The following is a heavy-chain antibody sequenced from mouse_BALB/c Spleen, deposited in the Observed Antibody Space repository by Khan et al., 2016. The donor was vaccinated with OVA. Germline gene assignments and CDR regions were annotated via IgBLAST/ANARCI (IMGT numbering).Heavy chain of an antibody. CDR1: SYTFTSYY. J-gene: IGHJ3*01. CDR2: INPSNGGT. CDR3: IRRGTARATLWFAY. D-gene: IGHD3-2*01. V-gene: IGHV1S81*02. Sequence: QVQLQQPGAELVKPGASVKLSCKATSYTFTSYYMYWLKQRPGQGLEWIGEINPSNGGTNFNEKFKSKATLTVDKSSSTAYMQLSSLTSEDSAVYYCIRRGTARATLWFAYWGQGTLVTVSA.